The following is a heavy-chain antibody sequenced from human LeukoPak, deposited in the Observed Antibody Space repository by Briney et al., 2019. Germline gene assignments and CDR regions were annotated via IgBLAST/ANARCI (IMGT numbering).Heavy chain of an antibody. V-gene: IGHV4-39*01. D-gene: IGHD3-10*01. CDR2: IYCSGST. Sequence: SETLSLTCTVSGGSISSSSYYWGWIRQPPGKGLEWIGSIYCSGSTYYNPSLKSRVTISVDTSKNQFSLKLSSVTAADTAVYYCARHIRITMVRGVKGFGAFDIWGQGTMVTVSS. CDR1: GGSISSSSYY. J-gene: IGHJ3*02. CDR3: ARHIRITMVRGVKGFGAFDI.